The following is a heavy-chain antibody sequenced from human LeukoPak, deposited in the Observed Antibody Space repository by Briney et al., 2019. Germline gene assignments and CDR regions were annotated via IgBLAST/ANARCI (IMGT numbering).Heavy chain of an antibody. J-gene: IGHJ3*01. CDR3: ARDKDYGSGSDYNEYVFDF. D-gene: IGHD3-10*01. CDR1: GFTVSSNE. Sequence: GGSLRLSCAASGFTVSSNEMSWVRQAPGKGLEWVSSISGGSTYYADSRKGRFTISRDNSKNTLHLQMNSLRAEDTAVYYCARDKDYGSGSDYNEYVFDFWGQGTMVTVSS. V-gene: IGHV3-38-3*01. CDR2: ISGGST.